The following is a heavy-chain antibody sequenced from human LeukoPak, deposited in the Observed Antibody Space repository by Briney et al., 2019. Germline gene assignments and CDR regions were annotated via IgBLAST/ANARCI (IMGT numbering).Heavy chain of an antibody. V-gene: IGHV3-48*03. CDR1: GFTFSSYE. CDR2: ISSSGSTI. Sequence: PGGSLRLSCAASGFTFSSYEMNWVRQAPGKGLEWVSYISSSGSTIYYADSVKGRFTISRDNAKNSLYLQMNSLRAEDTAVYYCASWAGRGTSSLRYFDLWGRGTLVTVSS. D-gene: IGHD2-2*01. CDR3: ASWAGRGTSSLRYFDL. J-gene: IGHJ2*01.